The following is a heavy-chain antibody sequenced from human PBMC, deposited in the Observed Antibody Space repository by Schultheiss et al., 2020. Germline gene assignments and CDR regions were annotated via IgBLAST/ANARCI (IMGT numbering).Heavy chain of an antibody. Sequence: GGSLRLSCAASGFTFSDYYMSWIRQAPGKGLEWVSYISSSSSYTNYADSVKGRFTISRDNAKNSLYLQMNSLRAEDTAVYYCAREAEDNCGGDCYSNDYWGQGTLVTVSS. D-gene: IGHD2-21*02. CDR1: GFTFSDYY. CDR2: ISSSSSYT. J-gene: IGHJ4*02. V-gene: IGHV3-11*06. CDR3: AREAEDNCGGDCYSNDY.